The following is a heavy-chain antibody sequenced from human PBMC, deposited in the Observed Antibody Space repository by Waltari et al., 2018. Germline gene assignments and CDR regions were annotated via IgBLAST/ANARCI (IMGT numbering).Heavy chain of an antibody. CDR2: ISYDGSNK. D-gene: IGHD5-12*01. Sequence: VQLLESGGGVVQPGRSLRLSCAASGFTFSSYAMHWVRQAPGKGLEWVAVISYDGSNKYYADSVKGRFTISRDNSKNTLYLQMNSLRAEDTAVYYCARERGYSGYSDAFDIWGQGTMVTVSS. CDR3: ARERGYSGYSDAFDI. J-gene: IGHJ3*02. CDR1: GFTFSSYA. V-gene: IGHV3-30*01.